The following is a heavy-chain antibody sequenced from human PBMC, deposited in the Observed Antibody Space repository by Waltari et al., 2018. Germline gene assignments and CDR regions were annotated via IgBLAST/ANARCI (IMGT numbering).Heavy chain of an antibody. CDR2: ISAVNGDT. CDR3: ARDYYGDYVWDY. J-gene: IGHJ4*02. CDR1: GYIFTNHG. V-gene: IGHV1-18*01. D-gene: IGHD4-17*01. Sequence: QVQLVQSGAEVKEPGASVKVSCKASGYIFTNHGMSWVRQAPGQGLEWMGWISAVNGDTTYVQKLRDRFTMTTDTSTTTAYMELRSLRSDDTATYYCARDYYGDYVWDYWGQGTLVTVSS.